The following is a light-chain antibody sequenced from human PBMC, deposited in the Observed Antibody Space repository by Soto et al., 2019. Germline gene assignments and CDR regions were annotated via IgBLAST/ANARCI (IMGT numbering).Light chain of an antibody. J-gene: IGLJ2*01. V-gene: IGLV2-14*01. CDR2: EVR. CDR1: MRDVGAYNL. CDR3: SSYTTKSSLI. Sequence: QSALTQPASVSGSPGQSITISCAGTMRDVGAYNLVSWYQQHPGRAPQLIIYEVRNRPSGISFLFTGSKSANTASLTISGLQAEDEADYCSSSYTTKSSLIFGGGTKLTV.